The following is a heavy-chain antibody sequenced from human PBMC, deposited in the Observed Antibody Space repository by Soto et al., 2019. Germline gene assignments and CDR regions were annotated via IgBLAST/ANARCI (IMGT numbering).Heavy chain of an antibody. CDR1: GLSFSSYG. Sequence: LRLSCAAYGLSFSSYGMHWVRQAPGKGLEWVAVIWYDGTNENYAESVKGRFSIFRDNSKDTLYLLMNSLRVEDTAVYYCVRDNTGMDVWGQGTTVTVSS. CDR3: VRDNTGMDV. CDR2: IWYDGTNE. J-gene: IGHJ6*02. V-gene: IGHV3-33*01.